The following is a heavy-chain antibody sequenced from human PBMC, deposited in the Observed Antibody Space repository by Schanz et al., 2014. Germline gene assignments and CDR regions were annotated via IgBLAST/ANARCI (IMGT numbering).Heavy chain of an antibody. Sequence: QVQLVESGGGVVQPGRSLRLSCAASGFTFSSYGMHWVRQAPGKGLEWVTIISHDGSIQYGADSVKGRFTLSRDNSKNTMDLQMNSLRPEDTALYYCAKDPHKDYGGKPQTFDIWGQGTMVTVSS. V-gene: IGHV3-30*18. CDR3: AKDPHKDYGGKPQTFDI. CDR2: ISHDGSIQ. D-gene: IGHD4-17*01. J-gene: IGHJ3*02. CDR1: GFTFSSYG.